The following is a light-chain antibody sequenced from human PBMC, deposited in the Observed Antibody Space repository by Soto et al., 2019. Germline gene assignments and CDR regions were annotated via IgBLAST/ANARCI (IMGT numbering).Light chain of an antibody. CDR1: QSISAY. V-gene: IGKV1-39*01. CDR2: AAS. Sequence: DIQMTQSPSSMSASVGDRVTITCRASQSISAYLNWYQQKPGKAPKLLIYAASSLQSGVPSRFSGSGSGTYLTHTISSLQPEDFATYYCQESYSSPSVTFGPGTKVDIK. J-gene: IGKJ3*01. CDR3: QESYSSPSVT.